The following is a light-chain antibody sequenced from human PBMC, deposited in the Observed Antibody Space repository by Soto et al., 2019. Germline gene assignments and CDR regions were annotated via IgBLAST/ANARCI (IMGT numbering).Light chain of an antibody. CDR3: SSYTTSSTHWV. Sequence: QSALTQPASVSGSPGQSITISCTGTSSDVGGYNYVSWYQQHPGKAPKLRMYEVTNRPSGVSNRFSGSKSGNTASLTISGLQAEDEADSYCSSYTTSSTHWVFGGGTQRTVL. J-gene: IGLJ3*02. CDR1: SSDVGGYNY. CDR2: EVT. V-gene: IGLV2-14*01.